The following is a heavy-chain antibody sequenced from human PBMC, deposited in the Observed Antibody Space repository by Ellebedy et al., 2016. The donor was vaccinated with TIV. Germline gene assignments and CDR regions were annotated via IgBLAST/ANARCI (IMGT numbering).Heavy chain of an antibody. J-gene: IGHJ4*02. CDR2: IGSSSNNI. CDR1: GFTFSTYS. Sequence: GESLKISXAASGFTFSTYSMNWVRQAPGKGLEWISYIGSSSNNIHYADSVKGRFTISRDNAKNSLYLQMNSLRAEDTAVYYCAAEGGYSYDWGQGTLVTVSS. D-gene: IGHD5-18*01. V-gene: IGHV3-48*01. CDR3: AAEGGYSYD.